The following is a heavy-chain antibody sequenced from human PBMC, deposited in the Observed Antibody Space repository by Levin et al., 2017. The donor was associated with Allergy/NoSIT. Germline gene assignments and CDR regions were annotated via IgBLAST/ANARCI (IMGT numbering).Heavy chain of an antibody. CDR2: ISWNSGSI. CDR3: AKGLGSSSWYGADY. V-gene: IGHV3-9*01. CDR1: GFTFDDYA. J-gene: IGHJ4*02. D-gene: IGHD6-13*01. Sequence: PGGSLRLSCAASGFTFDDYAMHWVRQAPGKGLEWVSGISWNSGSIGYADSVKGRFTISRDNAKNSMYLQMNSLRAEDTALYYCAKGLGSSSWYGADYWGQGTLVTVSS.